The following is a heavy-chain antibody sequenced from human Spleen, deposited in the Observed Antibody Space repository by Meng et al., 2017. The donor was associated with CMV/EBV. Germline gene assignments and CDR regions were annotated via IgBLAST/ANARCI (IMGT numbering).Heavy chain of an antibody. Sequence: GFVFRDYWMHWVRQAPGEGTVWVARITIDRVKEPKTKYADFVGGRFTISRDNAASTLYLQMSGLRVDDTAIYHCVRSTASGTDVWDWGQGTLVTVSS. J-gene: IGHJ4*02. V-gene: IGHV3-74*01. CDR2: ITIDRVKEPKT. CDR1: GFVFRDYW. D-gene: IGHD3-10*01. CDR3: VRSTASGTDVWD.